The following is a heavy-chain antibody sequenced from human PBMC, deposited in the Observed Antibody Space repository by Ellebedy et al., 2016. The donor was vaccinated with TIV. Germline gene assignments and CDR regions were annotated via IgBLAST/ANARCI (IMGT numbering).Heavy chain of an antibody. CDR1: GYTFTGYY. D-gene: IGHD3-10*01. V-gene: IGHV1-2*02. CDR3: ASLGTHYGSEAIFDY. CDR2: INPNSGGT. J-gene: IGHJ4*02. Sequence: ASVKVSXXASGYTFTGYYMHWVRQAPGQGLEWMGWINPNSGGTNYAQKFQGRVTMTRDTSISTAYMELSRLRSDDTAVYYCASLGTHYGSEAIFDYWGQGTLVTVSS.